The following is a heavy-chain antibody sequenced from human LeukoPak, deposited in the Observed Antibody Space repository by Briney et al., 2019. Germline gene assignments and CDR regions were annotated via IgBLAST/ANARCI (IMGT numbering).Heavy chain of an antibody. J-gene: IGHJ4*02. Sequence: GGSLRLSCAASGFTFTSYWMHWVRQPPGKGLVWASRINNDGSGAIYADSVRGRFTISRDNARSTVHLQMNSLGADDTAVYFCARGSPDYSWYAYWGQGTLVTVSS. CDR2: INNDGSGA. D-gene: IGHD6-13*01. V-gene: IGHV3-74*01. CDR1: GFTFTSYW. CDR3: ARGSPDYSWYAY.